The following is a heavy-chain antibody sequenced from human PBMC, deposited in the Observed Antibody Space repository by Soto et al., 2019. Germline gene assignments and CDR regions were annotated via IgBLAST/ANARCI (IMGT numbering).Heavy chain of an antibody. CDR3: ASGLPGYFDN. Sequence: QVQLVQSGAEVKKPGASVKVSCKASGYSFTSYAMHWVRQAPGQSLEWLGWINAGSGYTTYSQKLQGRVTLTSDTSAPTAYMELRSLRSEDTAVYYFASGLPGYFDNWGQGTLVTVSS. CDR2: INAGSGYT. J-gene: IGHJ4*02. D-gene: IGHD4-17*01. CDR1: GYSFTSYA. V-gene: IGHV1-3*01.